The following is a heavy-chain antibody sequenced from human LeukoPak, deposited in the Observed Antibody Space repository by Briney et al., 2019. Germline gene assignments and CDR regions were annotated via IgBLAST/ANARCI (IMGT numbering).Heavy chain of an antibody. CDR1: GGPISSYY. CDR2: IYYGGST. J-gene: IGHJ4*02. CDR3: ARVGSGGTSYYFDY. D-gene: IGHD1-26*01. Sequence: SETLSLTCTVSGGPISSYYWSWIRQPPGKGLEWIGYIYYGGSTNYNPSLKSRVTISGDTSKNQFSLKLSSVTAADTAVYYCARVGSGGTSYYFDYWGQGALVTVSS. V-gene: IGHV4-59*01.